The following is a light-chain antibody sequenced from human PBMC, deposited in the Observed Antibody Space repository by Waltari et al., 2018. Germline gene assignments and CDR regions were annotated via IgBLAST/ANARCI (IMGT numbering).Light chain of an antibody. V-gene: IGLV1-47*02. CDR1: STNIRRNY. J-gene: IGLJ2*01. CDR3: AARDDSLSGYI. Sequence: QSVLTQPPSAYEAAGKSVPIPCSGTSTNIRRNYVYWYQQLPGTTPKLLIYYNDQRASGVSDRFSGSKSGTSASLAISGLQTEDEADYYCAARDDSLSGYIFGGGTRLTVL. CDR2: YND.